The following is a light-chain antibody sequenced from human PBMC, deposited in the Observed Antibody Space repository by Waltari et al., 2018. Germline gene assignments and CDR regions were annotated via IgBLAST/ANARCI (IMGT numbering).Light chain of an antibody. Sequence: QSVLTQPPSASGTPGQRVTISCSGSSSNIGSNTVNWYQQLPGTAPKLQTYSNKQRPSGVPDRFSGAKSGTSAALAISGLQSEDEADYYCAAWDDSLNGLYVFGTGTKVTVL. CDR3: AAWDDSLNGLYV. J-gene: IGLJ1*01. V-gene: IGLV1-44*01. CDR1: SSNIGSNT. CDR2: SNK.